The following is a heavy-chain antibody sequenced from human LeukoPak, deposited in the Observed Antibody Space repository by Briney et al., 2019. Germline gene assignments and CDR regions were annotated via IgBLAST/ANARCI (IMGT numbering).Heavy chain of an antibody. J-gene: IGHJ4*02. D-gene: IGHD5-18*01. CDR2: IYYSGST. CDR3: ARSLTGYSYPDY. V-gene: IGHV4-59*01. Sequence: SETLSLTCTVSGGSISSYYWSWIRQPPGKGLEWIGYIYYSGSTNYNPSLKSRVTISVDTSKSQFSLKLSSVTAADTAVYYCARSLTGYSYPDYWGQGTLVTVSS. CDR1: GGSISSYY.